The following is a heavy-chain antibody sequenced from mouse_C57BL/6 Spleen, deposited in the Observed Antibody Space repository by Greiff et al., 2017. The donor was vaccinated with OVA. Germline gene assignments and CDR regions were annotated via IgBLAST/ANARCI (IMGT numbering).Heavy chain of an antibody. J-gene: IGHJ4*01. CDR2: IWSGGST. V-gene: IGHV2-2*01. CDR1: GFSLTSYG. CDR3: ARKEIYYGNLYAMDY. Sequence: VQRVESGPGLVQPSQSLSITCTVSGFSLTSYGVHWVRQSPGKGLEWLGVIWSGGSTDYNAAFISRLSISKDNSKSQVFFKMNSLQADDTAIYYCARKEIYYGNLYAMDYWGQGTSVTVSS. D-gene: IGHD2-1*01.